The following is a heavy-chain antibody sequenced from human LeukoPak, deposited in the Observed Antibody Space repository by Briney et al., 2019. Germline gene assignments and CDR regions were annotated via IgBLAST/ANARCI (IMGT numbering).Heavy chain of an antibody. J-gene: IGHJ5*02. Sequence: GGSLRLSCAASGFAFSGFGMSWVRQAPGKGLEWVGNIQPDGSEQYPVDSVKGRFTISRDNARNSLFLQMNSLRVEDTAVYYCASRSYARFDPWGQGTLVTVSS. CDR2: IQPDGSEQ. CDR3: ASRSYARFDP. D-gene: IGHD3-16*01. CDR1: GFAFSGFG. V-gene: IGHV3-7*01.